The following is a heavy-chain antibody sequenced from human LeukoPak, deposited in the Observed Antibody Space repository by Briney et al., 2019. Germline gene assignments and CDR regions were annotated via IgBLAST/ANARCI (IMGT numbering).Heavy chain of an antibody. CDR3: ARGDYDSSGYYTRLYYFDY. CDR2: IYYSGST. Sequence: SQTLSLTCTVSGGSISSGGYYWSWIRQHPGKGLEWIGYIYYSGSTYYNPSLKSRVTISVGTSKNQFSLKLSSVTAADTAVYYCARGDYDSSGYYTRLYYFDYWGQGTLVTVSS. V-gene: IGHV4-31*03. D-gene: IGHD3-22*01. J-gene: IGHJ4*02. CDR1: GGSISSGGYY.